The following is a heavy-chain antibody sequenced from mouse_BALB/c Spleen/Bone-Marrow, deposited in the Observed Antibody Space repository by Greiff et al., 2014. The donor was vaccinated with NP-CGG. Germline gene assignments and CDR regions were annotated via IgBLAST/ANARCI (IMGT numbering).Heavy chain of an antibody. V-gene: IGHV2-6-1*01. CDR3: ARHGNYAMDY. CDR1: GFSLTSYG. J-gene: IGHJ4*01. D-gene: IGHD1-1*02. CDR2: IWSDGST. Sequence: VKLMESGPGLVAPSQSLSITCTISGFSLTSYGVHWVRQPPGKGLEWLVVIWSDGSTTYNSALKSRLSISKDNSKSQVYLKMNSLQTDDTAMYYCARHGNYAMDYWGQGTSVTVSS.